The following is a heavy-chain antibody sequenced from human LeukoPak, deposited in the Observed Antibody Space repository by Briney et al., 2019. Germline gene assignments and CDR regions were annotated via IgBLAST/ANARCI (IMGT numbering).Heavy chain of an antibody. CDR3: ARDFGNSDAFDI. CDR1: GGSFSGYY. CDR2: INHSGST. V-gene: IGHV4-34*01. D-gene: IGHD1-14*01. J-gene: IGHJ3*02. Sequence: PSETLSLTCAVYGGSFSGYYWSWIRQPPGKGLEWIGEINHSGSTNYNPSLKSRVTMSVDTSKNQFSLKPSSVTAADTAVYYCARDFGNSDAFDIWGQGTMVTVSS.